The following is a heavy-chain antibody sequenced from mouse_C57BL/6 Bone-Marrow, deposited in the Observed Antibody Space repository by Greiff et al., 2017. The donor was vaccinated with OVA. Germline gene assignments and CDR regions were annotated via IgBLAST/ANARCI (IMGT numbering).Heavy chain of an antibody. V-gene: IGHV1-81*01. CDR1: GYTFTSYG. D-gene: IGHD4-1*02. J-gene: IGHJ2*01. Sequence: VQLQESGAELARPGASVKLSCKASGYTFTSYGISWVKQRTGQGLEWIGEIYPRSGNTYYNEKFKGKATLTADKSSSTAYMELRSLTSEDSAGDFCARWGQLGRGVLDYWGKGTTLTVSS. CDR2: IYPRSGNT. CDR3: ARWGQLGRGVLDY.